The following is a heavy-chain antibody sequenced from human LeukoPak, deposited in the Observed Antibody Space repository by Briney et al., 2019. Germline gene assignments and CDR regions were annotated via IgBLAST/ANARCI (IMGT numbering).Heavy chain of an antibody. J-gene: IGHJ4*02. Sequence: GGSLRLSCAVSGFTFSDYYMTWIRQGPGKGLEWVSDIDSSGSTRYYADSVKGRFTISRDNAKNSLYLQMNSLRAEDTAVYYCAREKKKQWQVRGTAFDYWGQGTLVTVSS. V-gene: IGHV3-11*04. CDR2: IDSSGSTR. CDR1: GFTFSDYY. CDR3: AREKKKQWQVRGTAFDY. D-gene: IGHD6-19*01.